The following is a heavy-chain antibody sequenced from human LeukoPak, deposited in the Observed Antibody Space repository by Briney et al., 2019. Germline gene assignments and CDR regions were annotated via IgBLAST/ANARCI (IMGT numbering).Heavy chain of an antibody. CDR1: GGSISSYY. CDR3: ARESDYYDSSGYDY. J-gene: IGHJ4*02. D-gene: IGHD3-22*01. V-gene: IGHV4-59*01. CDR2: IYYSGST. Sequence: ASETLSLTCTVSGGSISSYYWSWIRQPPGKGLEWIGYIYYSGSTNYNPSLKSRVTISVDTSKNQFSLKLSSVTAADTAVYYCARESDYYDSSGYDYWGQGTLVTVSS.